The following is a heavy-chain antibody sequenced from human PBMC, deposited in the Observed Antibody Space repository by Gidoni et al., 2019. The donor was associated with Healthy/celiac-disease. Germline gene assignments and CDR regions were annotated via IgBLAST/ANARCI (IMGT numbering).Heavy chain of an antibody. J-gene: IGHJ6*02. D-gene: IGHD5-12*01. Sequence: QLQLQESGPGLVKPSETLSLTCTVSGGSISSSSYYWGWIRQPPGKGLEWIGSIYYSGSTYYNPSLKSRVTISVDTSKNQFSLKLSSVTAADTAVYYCARHPRIYYYYGMDVWGQGTTVTVSS. CDR2: IYYSGST. V-gene: IGHV4-39*01. CDR3: ARHPRIYYYYGMDV. CDR1: GGSISSSSYY.